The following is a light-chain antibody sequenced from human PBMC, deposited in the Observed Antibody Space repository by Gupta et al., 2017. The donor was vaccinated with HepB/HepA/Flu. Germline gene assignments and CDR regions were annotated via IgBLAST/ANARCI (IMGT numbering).Light chain of an antibody. CDR2: GAS. CDR3: QQYGSSPLT. CDR1: QSVSSSY. V-gene: IGKV3-20*01. Sequence: IALTQSPGSLSLSPGARATLSCRASQSVSSSYLAWFQQKPGQAPRLLIYGASSGSGTDFTLTISRLEPEDFAVYYCQQYGSSPLTFGGGTKVEIK. J-gene: IGKJ4*01.